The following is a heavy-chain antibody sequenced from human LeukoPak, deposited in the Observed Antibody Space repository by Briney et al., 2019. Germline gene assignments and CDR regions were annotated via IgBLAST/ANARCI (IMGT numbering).Heavy chain of an antibody. J-gene: IGHJ6*03. V-gene: IGHV3-23*01. CDR3: ARGVQLVRNYYYYYYMDV. Sequence: GGSLRLSCAASGFTFSSYATSWVRQAPGKGLEWVSAISGSGGSTYYADSVKGRFTISRDNSKNTLYLQMNSLRAEDTAVYYCARGVQLVRNYYYYYYMDVWGKGTTVTVSS. CDR2: ISGSGGST. CDR1: GFTFSSYA. D-gene: IGHD6-13*01.